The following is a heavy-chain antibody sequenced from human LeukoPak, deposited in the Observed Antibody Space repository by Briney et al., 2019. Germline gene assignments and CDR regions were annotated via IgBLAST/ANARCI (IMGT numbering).Heavy chain of an antibody. D-gene: IGHD1-26*01. J-gene: IGHJ6*02. CDR1: GFTFSDYY. Sequence: GGSLRLSCAASGFTFSDYYMSWIRQAPGKGLEWVSYISSSSSTIYYADSVKGRFTISRDNAKNSLYLQMNSLRAEDTAVYYCARDPILGATLYYYYGMDVWGQGTTVTVSS. V-gene: IGHV3-11*04. CDR3: ARDPILGATLYYYYGMDV. CDR2: ISSSSSTI.